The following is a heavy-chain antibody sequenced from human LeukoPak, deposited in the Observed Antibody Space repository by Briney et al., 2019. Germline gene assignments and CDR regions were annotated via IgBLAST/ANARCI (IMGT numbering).Heavy chain of an antibody. Sequence: PGRSLRLSCAASGFTFSSYAMHWVRQAPGKGLEWVAVISYDGSNKYYADSVKGRFTISRDNSKNTLYLQMNSLRAEDTAVYYFARDRGSYRHYYMDVWGKGTTVTVSS. V-gene: IGHV3-30*01. J-gene: IGHJ6*03. CDR1: GFTFSSYA. CDR3: ARDRGSYRHYYMDV. CDR2: ISYDGSNK. D-gene: IGHD1-26*01.